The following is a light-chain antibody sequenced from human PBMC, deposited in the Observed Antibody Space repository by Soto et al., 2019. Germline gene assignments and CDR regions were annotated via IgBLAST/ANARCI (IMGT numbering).Light chain of an antibody. CDR1: NSRSGSNY. CDR2: RND. V-gene: IGLV1-47*01. CDR3: AKWDDSLRVYV. J-gene: IGLJ1*01. Sequence: QPPTECGTRGHPDTILCSTSNSRSGSNYVYWYQQLPGTAPKLLIYRNDQRPSGVPDRFSGSKSGTSASLAISGLRPEDEADYHCAKWDDSLRVYVFGTGTKVPAL.